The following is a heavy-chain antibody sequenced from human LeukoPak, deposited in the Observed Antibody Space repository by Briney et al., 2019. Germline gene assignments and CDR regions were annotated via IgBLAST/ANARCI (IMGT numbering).Heavy chain of an antibody. Sequence: GASVKVSFKVSGYTLTELSMHWVRQAPGKGLEWMGGFDPEDGETIYAQKFQGRVTMTEGTSTDTAYMELSSLRSEDTAVYYCATGLTTVTFNFDYWGQGTLVTVSS. D-gene: IGHD4-17*01. CDR1: GYTLTELS. CDR2: FDPEDGET. CDR3: ATGLTTVTFNFDY. V-gene: IGHV1-24*01. J-gene: IGHJ4*02.